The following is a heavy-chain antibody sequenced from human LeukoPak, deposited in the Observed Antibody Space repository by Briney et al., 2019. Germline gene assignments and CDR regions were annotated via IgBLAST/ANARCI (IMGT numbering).Heavy chain of an antibody. CDR2: MNPNSGST. CDR1: GYTFTSYD. CDR3: ARGTGRHDAFDI. D-gene: IGHD3-10*01. J-gene: IGHJ3*02. Sequence: ASVKVSCKASGYTFTSYDINWVRQATGQGLEWMGWMNPNSGSTGYAQKFQGRVTMTRNTSISTAYMELSSLRSEDTAVYYCARGTGRHDAFDIWGQGTMVTVSS. V-gene: IGHV1-8*01.